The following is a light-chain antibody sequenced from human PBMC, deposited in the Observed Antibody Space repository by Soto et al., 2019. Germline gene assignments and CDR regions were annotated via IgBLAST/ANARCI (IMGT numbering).Light chain of an antibody. CDR2: GAS. Sequence: EIVLTQSPGTLSLSPGERATLSCRASQSVSSSYLAWYQQKPGQDPRLLIYGASSRATGIPDRFSGSGSGTDFTHTISRLEPEDFAVYYCQQYGSSPPYTFGQGTKLAIK. CDR1: QSVSSSY. J-gene: IGKJ2*01. CDR3: QQYGSSPPYT. V-gene: IGKV3-20*01.